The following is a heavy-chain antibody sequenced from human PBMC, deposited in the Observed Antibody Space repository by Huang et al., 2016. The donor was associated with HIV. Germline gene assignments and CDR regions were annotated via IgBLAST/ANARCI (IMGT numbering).Heavy chain of an antibody. V-gene: IGHV1-18*01. CDR1: GSTFTSTG. D-gene: IGHD3-22*01. Sequence: QFHRLRSVPDLNHPGPPVKFSAKPSGSTFTSTGITGVGQAPGQGPEWMGWISASSGDTEYAQKFQGRVTLTTDTSTNIAYMELRSLRADDTAKYYCARDPKYHRIGYYRQRRGIDIWGQGTMVIVSS. J-gene: IGHJ3*02. CDR3: ARDPKYHRIGYYRQRRGIDI. CDR2: ISASSGDT.